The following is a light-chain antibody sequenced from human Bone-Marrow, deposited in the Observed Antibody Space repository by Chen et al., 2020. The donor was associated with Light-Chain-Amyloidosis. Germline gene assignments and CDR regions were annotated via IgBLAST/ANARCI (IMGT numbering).Light chain of an antibody. CDR3: QQYYDTPYT. V-gene: IGKV4-1*01. Sequence: DIVMTQSPDSLAVSLCARATINCKSSQSILYSSNNMNYVAWYQQKPGQPPKLLIYWASTRYSGVPDRFSGSGSGTDFTLTISSLQAEDVATYYCQQYYDTPYTFGQGTELEIK. CDR2: WAS. CDR1: QSILYSSNNMNY. J-gene: IGKJ2*01.